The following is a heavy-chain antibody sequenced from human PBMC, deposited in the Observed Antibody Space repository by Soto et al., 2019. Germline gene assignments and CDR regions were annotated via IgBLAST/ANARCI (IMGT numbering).Heavy chain of an antibody. CDR2: IYYSGST. CDR1: GGSISGSSYY. V-gene: IGHV4-39*01. CDR3: ASDDYGVDY. Sequence: QLQLQESGPGLVKPSETLSLTCTVSGGSISGSSYYWGWIRQPPGKGLEWIGNIYYSGSTYYNPSLKSRVTISVDTSKNQFSLKLSSVTATDTAVYYCASDDYGVDYWGQGTLVTVSS. J-gene: IGHJ4*02. D-gene: IGHD4-17*01.